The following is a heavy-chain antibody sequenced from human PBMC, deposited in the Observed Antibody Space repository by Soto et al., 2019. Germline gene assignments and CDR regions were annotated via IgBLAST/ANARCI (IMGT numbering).Heavy chain of an antibody. D-gene: IGHD2-2*01. CDR1: GFTVSSNY. CDR2: IYSGGST. CDR3: ARQRGFVVVPAAPDAFDI. J-gene: IGHJ3*02. Sequence: GGSLRLSCAASGFTVSSNYMSWVRQAPGKGLEWVSVIYSGGSTYYADSVKGRFTISRDNSKNTLYLQMNSLRAEDTAVYYCARQRGFVVVPAAPDAFDIWGQGTMVTV. V-gene: IGHV3-53*01.